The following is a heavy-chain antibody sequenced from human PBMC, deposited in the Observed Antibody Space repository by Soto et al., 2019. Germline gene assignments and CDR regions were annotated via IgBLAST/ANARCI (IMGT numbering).Heavy chain of an antibody. J-gene: IGHJ4*02. CDR1: GGSFSCYY. V-gene: IGHV4-34*01. CDR2: INHSGST. CDR3: ARGSQAPSDY. Sequence: SETLSLTCAAYGGSFSCYYWSWIRQPPGKGLEWIGEINHSGSTNYNPSLKSRVTISVDTSKNQFSLKLSSVTAADTAVYYCARGSQAPSDYWGQGTLVTVS.